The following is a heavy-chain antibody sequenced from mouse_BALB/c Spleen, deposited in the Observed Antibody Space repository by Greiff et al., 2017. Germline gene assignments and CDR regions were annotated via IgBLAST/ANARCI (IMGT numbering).Heavy chain of an antibody. D-gene: IGHD1-1*01. CDR1: GFSLTSYG. J-gene: IGHJ4*01. V-gene: IGHV2-9*02. CDR3: ARERGYYYGSSDAMDY. CDR2: IWAGGST. Sequence: VKLQQSRPGLVAPSQSLSITCTVSGFSLTSYGVHWVRQPPGKGLEWLGVIWAGGSTNYNSALMSRLSISKDNSKSQVFLKMNSLQTDDTAMYYCARERGYYYGSSDAMDYWGQGTSVTVSS.